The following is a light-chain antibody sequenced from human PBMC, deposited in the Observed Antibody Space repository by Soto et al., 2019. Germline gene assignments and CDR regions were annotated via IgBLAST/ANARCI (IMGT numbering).Light chain of an antibody. CDR1: SSDVGSYNL. Sequence: QAVVTQPASVSGSPGQSITISCTGTSSDVGSYNLVSWYQQHPGKAAKLMIYEGNKLPSGVSNRFSGSKSANTASLTISGLQTEDEADYYCCSYAGTNTFVFGTGTKLTVL. CDR2: EGN. V-gene: IGLV2-23*01. CDR3: CSYAGTNTFV. J-gene: IGLJ1*01.